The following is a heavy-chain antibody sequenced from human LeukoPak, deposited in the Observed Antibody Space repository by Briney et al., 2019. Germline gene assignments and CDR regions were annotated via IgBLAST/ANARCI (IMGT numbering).Heavy chain of an antibody. Sequence: ASVKVSCKASGYTFTSYGISWVRQAPGQGLEWMGWISAYNGNTNYAQKLQGRVTMTTDTSTSTAYMELSSLRSEDMAVYYCARARRDVVVTAIDAFDIWGQGTMVTVSS. CDR2: ISAYNGNT. D-gene: IGHD2-21*02. J-gene: IGHJ3*02. CDR3: ARARRDVVVTAIDAFDI. CDR1: GYTFTSYG. V-gene: IGHV1-18*03.